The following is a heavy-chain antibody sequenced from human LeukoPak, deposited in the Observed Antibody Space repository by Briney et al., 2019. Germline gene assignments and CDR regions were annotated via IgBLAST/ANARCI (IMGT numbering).Heavy chain of an antibody. CDR3: TRLRPNYGSFDY. V-gene: IGHV3-49*04. CDR2: IRSKAYGGTT. Sequence: GRSLRLSCTASGFTFGDYAMSWVRQAPGKGLEWVGFIRSKAYGGTTEYAASVKGRFTISRDDSKSIAYLQMNSLKTEDTAVYYCTRLRPNYGSFDYWGQGTLATVSS. J-gene: IGHJ4*02. D-gene: IGHD3-10*01. CDR1: GFTFGDYA.